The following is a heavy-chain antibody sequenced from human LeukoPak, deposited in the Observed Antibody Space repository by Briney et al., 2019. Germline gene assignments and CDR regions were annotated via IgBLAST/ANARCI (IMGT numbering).Heavy chain of an antibody. Sequence: ASVKVSCKASGYTLTSYGISWVRQAPGQGLEWMGWISAYNGNTNYAQKLQGRVTMTTDTSTSTAYMELRSLRSDDTAVYYCVYYYDSSGYRSLDYWGQGTLVTVSS. CDR2: ISAYNGNT. V-gene: IGHV1-18*01. D-gene: IGHD3-22*01. J-gene: IGHJ4*02. CDR3: VYYYDSSGYRSLDY. CDR1: GYTLTSYG.